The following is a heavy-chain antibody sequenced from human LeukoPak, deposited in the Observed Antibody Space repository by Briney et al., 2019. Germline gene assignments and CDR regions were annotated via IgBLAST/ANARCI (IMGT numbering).Heavy chain of an antibody. D-gene: IGHD2-2*01. V-gene: IGHV4-61*01. CDR1: GGSVRSGSYY. CDR2: INYSGIA. Sequence: SETLSLTCSVSGGSVRSGSYYWTWIRQPPGEGLEWIGHINYSGIATYKPSLKSRVTISVDTSNNQFSLKVNSVTAADTAVYYCARVSQCSRYQLICRFDIWGQGTMVTVSS. CDR3: ARVSQCSRYQLICRFDI. J-gene: IGHJ3*02.